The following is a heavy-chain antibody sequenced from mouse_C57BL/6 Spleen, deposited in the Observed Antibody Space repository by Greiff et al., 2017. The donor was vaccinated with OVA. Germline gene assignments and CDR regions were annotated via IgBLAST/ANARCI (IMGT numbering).Heavy chain of an antibody. CDR2: INPNNGGT. CDR1: GFTFTDYY. J-gene: IGHJ2*01. Sequence: EVQLQQSGPELVKPGASVKISCKASGFTFTDYYMNWVKQSPGKSLEWIGDINPNNGGTSYNQKFKGKATLTVDKSSSTAYMELRSLTSEDSAVYYCARSGPPGDYWGQGTTLTVSS. CDR3: ARSGPPGDY. V-gene: IGHV1-26*01.